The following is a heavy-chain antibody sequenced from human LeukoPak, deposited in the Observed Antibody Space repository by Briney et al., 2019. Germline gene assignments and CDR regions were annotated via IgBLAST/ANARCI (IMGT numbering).Heavy chain of an antibody. CDR3: ARSGGRITMVRGVITHFDY. CDR2: ISPIFDTA. J-gene: IGHJ4*02. Sequence: GASVKVSCKASGGTFSSYAISWVRQAPGQGLEWMGGISPIFDTANYAQKFQGRVTITADEPTSTAYLELSSLRSDDTAVYYCARSGGRITMVRGVITHFDYWGQGTLVTVSS. D-gene: IGHD3-10*01. CDR1: GGTFSSYA. V-gene: IGHV1-69*13.